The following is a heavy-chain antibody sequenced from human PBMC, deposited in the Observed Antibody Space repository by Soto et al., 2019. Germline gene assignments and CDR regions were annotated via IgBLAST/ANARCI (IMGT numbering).Heavy chain of an antibody. D-gene: IGHD6-13*01. CDR2: IYYSGST. Sequence: SETLSLTCTVSGGSISSYYWSWIRQPPGKGLEWIGYIYYSGSTNYNPSLKSRVTISVDTSKNQFSLKLSSVTAADTAVYYCARDRASAYSPQGYYYYGMDVWGQGTTVTVSS. J-gene: IGHJ6*02. CDR3: ARDRASAYSPQGYYYYGMDV. CDR1: GGSISSYY. V-gene: IGHV4-59*01.